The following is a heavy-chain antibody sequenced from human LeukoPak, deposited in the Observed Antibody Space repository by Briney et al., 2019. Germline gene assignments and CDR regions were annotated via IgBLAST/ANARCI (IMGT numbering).Heavy chain of an antibody. CDR3: ARRGGSYFYDDY. CDR1: GGSFSGYY. J-gene: IGHJ4*02. Sequence: SETLSLTCAVYGGSFSGYYWSWIRQPPGKGLEWIGEINHSGSTNYNPSLKSRVTISVDTSKNQFSLKLSSVTAADTAVYYCARRGGSYFYDDYWGQGTLVTVSS. CDR2: INHSGST. V-gene: IGHV4-34*01. D-gene: IGHD1-26*01.